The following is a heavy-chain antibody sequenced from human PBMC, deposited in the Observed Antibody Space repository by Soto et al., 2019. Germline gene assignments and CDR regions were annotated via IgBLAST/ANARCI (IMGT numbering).Heavy chain of an antibody. CDR1: GFTFSSYA. CDR3: AKPIAARLYYFDY. CDR2: ISGNGADT. Sequence: PGGSLRLSCAASGFTFSSYAMSWVRQAPGKGLEWVSAISGNGADTSYADSVRGRFTISRDNSKDTLYLQMNSLRAEDTAVYYCAKPIAARLYYFDYWGQGTLVTVSS. D-gene: IGHD6-6*01. J-gene: IGHJ4*02. V-gene: IGHV3-23*01.